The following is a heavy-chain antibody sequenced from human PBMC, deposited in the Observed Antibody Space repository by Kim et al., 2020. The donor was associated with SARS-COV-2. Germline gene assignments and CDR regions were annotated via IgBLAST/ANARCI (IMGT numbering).Heavy chain of an antibody. CDR2: ISWDGGST. Sequence: GGSLRLSCAASGFTFDDYTMHWVRQAPGKGLEWVSLISWDGGSTYYADSVKGRFTISRDNSKNSLYLQMNSLRTEDTALYYCAKGEYSGYDSGNYYYYGMDVWGQGTTVTVSS. CDR1: GFTFDDYT. D-gene: IGHD5-12*01. V-gene: IGHV3-43*01. CDR3: AKGEYSGYDSGNYYYYGMDV. J-gene: IGHJ6*02.